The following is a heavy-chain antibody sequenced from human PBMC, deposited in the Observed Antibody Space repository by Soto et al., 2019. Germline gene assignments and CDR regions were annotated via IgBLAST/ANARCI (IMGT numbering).Heavy chain of an antibody. CDR1: GGSIHSGGYY. CDR2: IYTIENT. D-gene: IGHD6-13*01. CDR3: ASGRSGAAGTFDY. J-gene: IGHJ4*02. Sequence: VQLQESGPGLVTPSQTLSLTCTVSGGSIHSGGYYWTWIRQYPGQGLEWIGYIYTIENTYYNPSLESRVTLSEDRSKNQFSLRLTSVTAADTAVYYCASGRSGAAGTFDYWGQGALVTVSS. V-gene: IGHV4-31*03.